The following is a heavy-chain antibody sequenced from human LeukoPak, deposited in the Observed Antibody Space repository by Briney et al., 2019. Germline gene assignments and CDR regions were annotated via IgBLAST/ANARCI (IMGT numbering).Heavy chain of an antibody. CDR1: GFTFSNFW. D-gene: IGHD3-16*01. Sequence: GGSLRLSCTASGFTFSNFWMGWVRQAPGKGLEWVANIKQDETEKFYLGSVKGRFTISRDNSKNTLYLQMNSLRAEDTAVYYCATDLGYYYGMDVWGQGTTVTVSS. CDR2: IKQDETEK. CDR3: ATDLGYYYGMDV. J-gene: IGHJ6*02. V-gene: IGHV3-7*04.